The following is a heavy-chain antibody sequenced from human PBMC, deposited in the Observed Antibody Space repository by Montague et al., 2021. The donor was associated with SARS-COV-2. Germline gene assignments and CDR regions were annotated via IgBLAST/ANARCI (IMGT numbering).Heavy chain of an antibody. J-gene: IGHJ6*02. D-gene: IGHD3-9*01. Sequence: PALVKPTQTLTLTCTFSGFSLGTSGMCVSWIRQPPGRALEWLARIDWDDVKYYSTSLKTRLTISKDTSKNQVVLTMTNMDPVDTATYYCARRTYDILTGYDYGMDVWGQGTTVTVSS. CDR1: GFSLGTSGMC. CDR3: ARRTYDILTGYDYGMDV. V-gene: IGHV2-70*11. CDR2: IDWDDVK.